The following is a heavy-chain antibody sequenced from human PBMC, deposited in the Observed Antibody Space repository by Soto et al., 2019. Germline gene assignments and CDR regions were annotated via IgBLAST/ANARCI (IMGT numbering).Heavy chain of an antibody. J-gene: IGHJ6*02. CDR2: IYYSGST. Sequence: SETLSLTCTVSGGSISSGDYYWSWIRQPPGKGLEWIGYIYYSGSTSYNASLKSRTSISADPSNNQFSLKLHSLTAADTAVYFCGTMPIVVEPAPMDVWGPGTSVTVS. V-gene: IGHV4-30-4*01. D-gene: IGHD2-2*01. CDR1: GGSISSGDYY. CDR3: GTMPIVVEPAPMDV.